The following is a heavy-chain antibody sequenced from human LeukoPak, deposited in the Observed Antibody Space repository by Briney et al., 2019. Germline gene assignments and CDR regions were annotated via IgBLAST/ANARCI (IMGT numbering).Heavy chain of an antibody. CDR2: INHSGST. CDR1: GGSFSGYY. J-gene: IGHJ6*02. CDR3: ARGGGYCSSTSCPPPFYYYGMDV. V-gene: IGHV4-34*01. Sequence: SETLSLTCAVYGGSFSGYYWSWIRQPPGKGLEWIGEINHSGSTTYNPSLKSRVIISVDTSKNQFSLKLSSVTAADTAVYYCARGGGYCSSTSCPPPFYYYGMDVWGQGTTVTVSS. D-gene: IGHD2-2*01.